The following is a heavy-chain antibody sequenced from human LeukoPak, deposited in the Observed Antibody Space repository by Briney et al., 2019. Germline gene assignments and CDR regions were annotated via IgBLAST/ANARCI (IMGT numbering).Heavy chain of an antibody. CDR3: AGGNFYDSRGHPYHFHF. V-gene: IGHV4-59*01. CDR2: IYYSENT. Sequence: PSETLSLTCTVSGVSISSYYWSWIRQPPGKGLEWIAYIYYSENTNYNSSLKSRVTISEDTSKNQFSLKLTSVTAADTAVYYCAGGNFYDSRGHPYHFHFWGQGTLVSVSS. D-gene: IGHD3-22*01. J-gene: IGHJ4*02. CDR1: GVSISSYY.